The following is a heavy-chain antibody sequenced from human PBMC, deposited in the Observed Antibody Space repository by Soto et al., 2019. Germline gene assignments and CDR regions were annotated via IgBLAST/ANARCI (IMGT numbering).Heavy chain of an antibody. CDR1: GGSIGTHY. Sequence: QVQLQESGPGLVKPSETLSLTCTVSGGSIGTHYWNWIRQPAGKGLESIGRVYISGSTDYNPSVKSRLAMSVDTSKNHFCLRLTSVTAADTAVYYCARDPRVATVTGEAFDIWGQGIMVIVSS. CDR2: VYISGST. D-gene: IGHD4-17*01. J-gene: IGHJ3*02. CDR3: ARDPRVATVTGEAFDI. V-gene: IGHV4-4*07.